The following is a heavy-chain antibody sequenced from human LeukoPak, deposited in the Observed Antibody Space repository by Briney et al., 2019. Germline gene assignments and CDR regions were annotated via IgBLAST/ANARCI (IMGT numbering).Heavy chain of an antibody. J-gene: IGHJ3*02. CDR1: GYTFTAYY. V-gene: IGHV1-2*02. D-gene: IGHD3-3*01. CDR3: VRVQGYDDDSFVGFSSPDDAFAI. Sequence: GASVKVSCKASGYTFTAYYVYWVRQAPGQGLEWLGWINPNSGDTNYAQRFQGRVTMARDASISTVYMGLTRLISDDTAVYYCVRVQGYDDDSFVGFSSPDDAFAIWGQGTLVTVSS. CDR2: INPNSGDT.